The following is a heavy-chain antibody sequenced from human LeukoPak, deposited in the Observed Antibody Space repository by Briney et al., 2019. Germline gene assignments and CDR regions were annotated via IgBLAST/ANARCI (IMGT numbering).Heavy chain of an antibody. CDR2: FNSEGSST. CDR3: ARVYHYYGSENYYRTLDY. CDR1: GFTFSSYW. Sequence: GGSLRLSCAASGFTFSSYWRHAVRQAPGKGLVWVSRFNSEGSSTSYVDSVKGGFTISRDNAKNTLYLQMNSRRAEDTAVYYCARVYHYYGSENYYRTLDYWGQGTLVTVSS. J-gene: IGHJ4*02. D-gene: IGHD3-10*01. V-gene: IGHV3-74*01.